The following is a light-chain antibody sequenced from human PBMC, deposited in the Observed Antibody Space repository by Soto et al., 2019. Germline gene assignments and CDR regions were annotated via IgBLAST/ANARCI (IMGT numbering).Light chain of an antibody. CDR3: SSYTSSTTLV. Sequence: QSALTQPPSVSGSPGQSVTISCTGTSSDVGSYNRVSWYQQPPGTAPKLMIYEVNNRPSGVPDRFSGSKAGNTASLTISGLQAEDEADYYSSSYTSSTTLVFGGGTQLTVL. J-gene: IGLJ2*01. V-gene: IGLV2-18*02. CDR2: EVN. CDR1: SSDVGSYNR.